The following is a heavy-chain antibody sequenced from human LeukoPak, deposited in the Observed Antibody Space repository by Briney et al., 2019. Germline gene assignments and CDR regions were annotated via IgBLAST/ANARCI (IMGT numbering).Heavy chain of an antibody. Sequence: KTSETLSLTCTVSGGSISSGSYYWSWIRQPAGKGLEWIGRIYTSGSTNYNPSLKSRVTISVDTSKNQFSLKLSSVTAADTAVYYCARELATMLYYFDYWGQETLVTVSS. V-gene: IGHV4-61*02. D-gene: IGHD5-24*01. J-gene: IGHJ4*02. CDR3: ARELATMLYYFDY. CDR2: IYTSGST. CDR1: GGSISSGSYY.